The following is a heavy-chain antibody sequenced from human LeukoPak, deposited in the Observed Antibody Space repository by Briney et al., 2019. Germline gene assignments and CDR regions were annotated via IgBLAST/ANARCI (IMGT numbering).Heavy chain of an antibody. V-gene: IGHV3-30*02. D-gene: IGHD2-2*02. CDR3: AEEGIVVVPAAIHYYYYMDV. CDR2: IRYDGSNK. Sequence: GGSLRLSCAASGFTFSSYGMHWVRQAPGKGLEWVAFIRYDGSNKYYADSVKGRFTISRDNSKNTLYLQMNSLRAEDTAVYYCAEEGIVVVPAAIHYYYYMDVWGKGTTVTVSS. J-gene: IGHJ6*03. CDR1: GFTFSSYG.